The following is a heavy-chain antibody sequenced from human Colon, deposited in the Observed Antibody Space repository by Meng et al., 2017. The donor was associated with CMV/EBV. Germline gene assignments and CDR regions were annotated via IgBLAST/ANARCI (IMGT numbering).Heavy chain of an antibody. J-gene: IGHJ4*02. CDR1: GYSISSGYY. CDR2: IYYSGST. CDR3: ARNGVPGVPVVFLDY. Sequence: SETLSLTCTVSGYSISSGYYWGWIRQHPGKGLEWIGYIYYSGSTYYNPSLKSRVTISVDTSKNQFSLKLSSVTAADTAVYYCARNGVPGVPVVFLDYWGQGTLVTVSS. V-gene: IGHV4-31*03. D-gene: IGHD1-1*01.